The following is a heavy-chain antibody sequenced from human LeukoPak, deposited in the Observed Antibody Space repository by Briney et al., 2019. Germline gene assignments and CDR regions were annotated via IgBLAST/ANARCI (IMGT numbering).Heavy chain of an antibody. CDR1: GFTLSRHW. CDR2: IRQDGSEK. CDR3: ARDTPYYDSSGRRGY. V-gene: IGHV3-7*01. J-gene: IGHJ4*02. Sequence: PGCSLTLPYAGCGFTLSRHWLSSLRQAPGTGMEGMANIRQDGSEKYYEYSLKGRFTISRDNAKISLYLQMNSLRAEDTAVYYCARDTPYYDSSGRRGYWGQGTLVTVSS. D-gene: IGHD3-22*01.